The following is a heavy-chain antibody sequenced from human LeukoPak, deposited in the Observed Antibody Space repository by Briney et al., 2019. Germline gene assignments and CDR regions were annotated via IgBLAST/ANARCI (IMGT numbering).Heavy chain of an antibody. J-gene: IGHJ4*02. Sequence: PGGSLRLSCAASGFTVSSNYMSWVRQAPGKGLEWVSVIYSGGSTYYADSVKGRFTISRDNSKNTLYLQMNSLRAEDTAVYYCAGSRIAARPDYWGQGILVTVSS. CDR1: GFTVSSNY. D-gene: IGHD6-6*01. CDR3: AGSRIAARPDY. V-gene: IGHV3-53*01. CDR2: IYSGGST.